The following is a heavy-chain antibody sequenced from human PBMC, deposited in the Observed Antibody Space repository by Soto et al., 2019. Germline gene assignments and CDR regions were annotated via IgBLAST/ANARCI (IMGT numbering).Heavy chain of an antibody. D-gene: IGHD3-3*01. CDR3: ARDLEESGDVWTGVGLY. V-gene: IGHV1-18*01. Sequence: QVQLVQSGAEVRKPGASVKVSCRASGYNFHSYGITWVRQAPGQGLEWLGWISAYNGETNSGQMLQGRVSLTIDISTSTAYMELSSLRSDDTAVYFCARDLEESGDVWTGVGLYWGQGTRVTVSS. J-gene: IGHJ4*02. CDR1: GYNFHSYG. CDR2: ISAYNGET.